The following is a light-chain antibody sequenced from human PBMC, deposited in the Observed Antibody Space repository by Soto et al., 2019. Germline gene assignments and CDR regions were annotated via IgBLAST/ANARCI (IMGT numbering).Light chain of an antibody. Sequence: QSALTQPASVSGSPGQSITISCTGTSSDIGTFNYVSWYQQHPGKAPKLLIYEVRKRPSGVSNRFSGSKSGNLASLTISGLQAEDEVDYYCSSYSGSSSVVFGGGTKLTVL. V-gene: IGLV2-14*01. J-gene: IGLJ2*01. CDR2: EVR. CDR3: SSYSGSSSVV. CDR1: SSDIGTFNY.